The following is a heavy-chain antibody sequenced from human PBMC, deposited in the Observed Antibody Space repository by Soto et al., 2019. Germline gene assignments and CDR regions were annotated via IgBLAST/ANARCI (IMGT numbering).Heavy chain of an antibody. Sequence: LSLSCAASGFTFSSYGMDWVLQAPGKGLEWVAVISYDGRNKYYADSVKGRFTISRDNSKNTLYLQMDSLRAEDTAVYYCAKGSGSDFWSGYYFWGHGTLVTVYS. J-gene: IGHJ4*01. V-gene: IGHV3-30*18. CDR2: ISYDGRNK. CDR3: AKGSGSDFWSGYYF. CDR1: GFTFSSYG. D-gene: IGHD3-3*01.